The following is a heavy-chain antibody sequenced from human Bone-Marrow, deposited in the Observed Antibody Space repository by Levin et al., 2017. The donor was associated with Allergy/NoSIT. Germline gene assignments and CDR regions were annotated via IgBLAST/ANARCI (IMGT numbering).Heavy chain of an antibody. V-gene: IGHV3-30*18. Sequence: GESLKISCAASGFSFTSFGTFSSFGIHWVRQAPGKGLEWVAVISHDGTAKHYLESLKGRFEISRDNSKNTLYLEMNSLRTEDTALYYCVKSLNTMTIHDGVDFWGQGTMVTVSA. J-gene: IGHJ3*01. CDR1: GFSFTSFGTFSSFG. CDR2: ISHDGTAK. D-gene: IGHD1/OR15-1a*01. CDR3: VKSLNTMTIHDGVDF.